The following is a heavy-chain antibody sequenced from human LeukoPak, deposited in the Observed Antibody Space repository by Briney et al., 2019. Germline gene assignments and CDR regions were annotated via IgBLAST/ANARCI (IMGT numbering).Heavy chain of an antibody. D-gene: IGHD1-26*01. CDR2: ISSSSTI. V-gene: IGHV3-69-1*01. CDR1: GFTFSDAW. CDR3: ARDRGGSYSAIDY. J-gene: IGHJ4*02. Sequence: PGGSLRLSCVASGFTFSDAWMSWVRQAPGKGLEWVSFISSSSTIYYADSVKGRFTISRDNAKNSLYLQMNSLRAEDTAVYYCARDRGGSYSAIDYWGQGTLVTVSS.